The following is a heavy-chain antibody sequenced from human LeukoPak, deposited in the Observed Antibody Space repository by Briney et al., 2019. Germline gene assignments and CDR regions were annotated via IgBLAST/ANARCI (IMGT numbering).Heavy chain of an antibody. CDR3: ASGRDYWSSTSCYFCGYYYYYMDV. CDR1: GGSSSSGGYC. J-gene: IGHJ6*03. CDR2: IYSSGST. V-gene: IGHV4-31*11. Sequence: PSQTLFLTCAVSGGSSSSGGYCWSWIRQHPGKGLEWIGYIYSSGSTYYNPPLKSRVTISVDSSKNQFSLKLSSVTAADTAVYYCASGRDYWSSTSCYFCGYYYYYMDVWGKGTTVTASS. D-gene: IGHD2-2*01.